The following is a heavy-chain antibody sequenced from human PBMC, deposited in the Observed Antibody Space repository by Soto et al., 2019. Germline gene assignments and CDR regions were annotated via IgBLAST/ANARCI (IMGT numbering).Heavy chain of an antibody. D-gene: IGHD3-9*01. Sequence: ASVKVSCKVSGYTLTELSMHWVRQAPGKGLEWMGGFDPEDGETIYAQKFQGRVTMTEDTSTDTAYMELSSLRSEDTAVYYCATALGDVLRYFDWPRDAFDIWGQGTMVTVSS. CDR2: FDPEDGET. V-gene: IGHV1-24*01. CDR3: ATALGDVLRYFDWPRDAFDI. J-gene: IGHJ3*02. CDR1: GYTLTELS.